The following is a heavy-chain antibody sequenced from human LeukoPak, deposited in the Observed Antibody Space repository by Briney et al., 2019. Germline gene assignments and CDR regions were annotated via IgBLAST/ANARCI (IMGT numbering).Heavy chain of an antibody. J-gene: IGHJ4*02. CDR2: INSDGSST. Sequence: PGRSLRLSCAASGFTFSSYGMHWVRQAPGKGLVWVSRINSDGSSTSYADSVKGRFTISRDNAKNTLYLQMNSLRAEDTAVYYCARDLIQLWVFDYWGQGTLVTVSS. CDR3: ARDLIQLWVFDY. CDR1: GFTFSSYG. V-gene: IGHV3-74*01. D-gene: IGHD5-18*01.